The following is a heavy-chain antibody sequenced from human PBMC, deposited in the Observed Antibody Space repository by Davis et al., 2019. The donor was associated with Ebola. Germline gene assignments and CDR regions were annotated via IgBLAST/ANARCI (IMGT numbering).Heavy chain of an antibody. Sequence: GGSLRLSCAASGFTFSSYWMHWVRQAPGKGLEWVSLISGDGGSTYYADSVKGRFTISRDNSKNSLYLQMNSLRTEDTALYYCAKDSYDSSGYYCDYWGQGTLVTVSS. CDR1: GFTFSSYW. D-gene: IGHD3-22*01. CDR3: AKDSYDSSGYYCDY. V-gene: IGHV3-43*02. CDR2: ISGDGGST. J-gene: IGHJ4*02.